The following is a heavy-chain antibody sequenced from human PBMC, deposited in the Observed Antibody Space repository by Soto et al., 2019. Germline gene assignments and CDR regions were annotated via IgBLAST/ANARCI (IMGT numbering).Heavy chain of an antibody. V-gene: IGHV3-30-3*01. CDR2: VSYDGSNK. Sequence: PGGSLRLSCAASGFTFSNYAMHWVRQAPGQGLEWVAVVSYDGSNKYYADAVKGRFTISRANSKTTIYLQMHSLRAEDTAVFYCVRVPDGAELDFLFWGQGTMV. CDR3: VRVPDGAELDFLF. D-gene: IGHD3-3*01. J-gene: IGHJ3*01. CDR1: GFTFSNYA.